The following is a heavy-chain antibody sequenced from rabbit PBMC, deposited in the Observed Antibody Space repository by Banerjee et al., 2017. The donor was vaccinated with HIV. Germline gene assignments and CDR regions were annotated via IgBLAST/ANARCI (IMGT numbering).Heavy chain of an antibody. CDR1: GLDLSSDYW. V-gene: IGHV1S40*01. CDR2: IYAYNSGST. Sequence: QSLEESGGDLVKPGASLTLTCTASGLDLSSDYWIFWVRQAPGKGLEWIGCIYAYNSGSTWYATWAKGRFTISKASSTTVTLQMTSLTAADTATYFCARDSVVGIDYYDLWGQGTLVTVS. D-gene: IGHD1-1*01. J-gene: IGHJ3*01. CDR3: ARDSVVGIDYYDL.